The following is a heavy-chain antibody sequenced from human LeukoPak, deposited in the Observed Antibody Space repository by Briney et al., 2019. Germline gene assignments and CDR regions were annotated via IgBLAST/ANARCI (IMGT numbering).Heavy chain of an antibody. J-gene: IGHJ3*02. CDR3: ARMGDYYDSSGYRHDAFDI. CDR1: GGSIRGYY. V-gene: IGHV4-59*08. D-gene: IGHD3-22*01. CDR2: IYYTGNT. Sequence: SETLSLTCSVSGGSIRGYYWSWIRQPPGKGLEWIAYIYYTGNTNYNPSLKSRVTISVDTSKNQFSLELSSVTAADTAVYYCARMGDYYDSSGYRHDAFDIWGQGTMVTVSS.